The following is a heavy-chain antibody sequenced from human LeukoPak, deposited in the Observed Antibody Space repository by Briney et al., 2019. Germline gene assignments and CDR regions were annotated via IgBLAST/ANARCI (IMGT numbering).Heavy chain of an antibody. CDR1: GYTFSSYS. CDR2: ISAYNGDT. D-gene: IGHD3-22*01. V-gene: IGHV1-18*01. J-gene: IGHJ3*02. CDR3: ARPLTYYYDSRGRQAFDI. Sequence: GASVKVSCKASGYTFSSYSITWVRQAPGQGLEWMGWISAYNGDTNYAQKFRGRVTMTTDTSTSTAYMELRSLRSDDTAVYYCARPLTYYYDSRGRQAFDIWGRGTMVTVSS.